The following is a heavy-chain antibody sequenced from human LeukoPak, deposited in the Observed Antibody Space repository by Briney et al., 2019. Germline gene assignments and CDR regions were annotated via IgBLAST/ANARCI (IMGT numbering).Heavy chain of an antibody. Sequence: GESLKISCKGSGYSFTSYWIGWVRQMPGKGLEWMGIIYPGDSDTRYSPSFQGQVTISADKSISTAYLQWSSLKASDTAMYYCARSRPVGGRVKWLQLLAFDIWGQGTMVTVSS. CDR1: GYSFTSYW. D-gene: IGHD5-24*01. V-gene: IGHV5-51*01. J-gene: IGHJ3*02. CDR3: ARSRPVGGRVKWLQLLAFDI. CDR2: IYPGDSDT.